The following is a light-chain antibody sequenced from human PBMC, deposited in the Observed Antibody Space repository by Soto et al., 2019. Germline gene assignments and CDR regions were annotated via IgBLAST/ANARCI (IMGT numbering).Light chain of an antibody. V-gene: IGLV2-8*01. CDR2: EVS. Sequence: QSALTQPPSASGSPGQSVTISCIGTSSDVGGYNYVSWYQQHPGKAPKLMIYEVSRRPSGVPDRFSGSKSGNTASLTVSGLQAEDEADYYCSSYAGSNNYVFGTGTKVPVL. CDR1: SSDVGGYNY. J-gene: IGLJ1*01. CDR3: SSYAGSNNYV.